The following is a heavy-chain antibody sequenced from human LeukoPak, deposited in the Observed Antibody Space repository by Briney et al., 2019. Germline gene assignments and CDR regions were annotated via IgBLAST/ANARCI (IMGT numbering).Heavy chain of an antibody. Sequence: GGSLRLSCAASGFTFSSYWMHWVRQAPGKGLVWVSRINSDGSSTSYADSVKGRFTISRDNVKNTLYLQMNSLRAEDTAVYYCARNRRYFDWSQHDDAFDIWGQGTMVTVSS. CDR1: GFTFSSYW. D-gene: IGHD3-9*01. J-gene: IGHJ3*02. CDR3: ARNRRYFDWSQHDDAFDI. CDR2: INSDGSST. V-gene: IGHV3-74*01.